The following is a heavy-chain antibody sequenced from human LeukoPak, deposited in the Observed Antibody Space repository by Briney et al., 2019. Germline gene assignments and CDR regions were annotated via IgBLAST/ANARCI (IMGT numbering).Heavy chain of an antibody. Sequence: PGGSLRLSCAASGFTFEDFGMTWVRQVPGKGLEWVSGINWNGVKTHYADSVKGRFTISRDSAKNTLYLEMNSLRVDDTALYHCARDSGIWFGTRDALDIWGQGTMVTVST. CDR3: ARDSGIWFGTRDALDI. CDR1: GFTFEDFG. CDR2: INWNGVKT. D-gene: IGHD3-10*01. J-gene: IGHJ3*02. V-gene: IGHV3-20*01.